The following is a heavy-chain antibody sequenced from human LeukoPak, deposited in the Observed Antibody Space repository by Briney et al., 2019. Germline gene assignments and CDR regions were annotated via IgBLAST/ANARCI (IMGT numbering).Heavy chain of an antibody. J-gene: IGHJ5*02. D-gene: IGHD3-3*01. Sequence: PGGSLRLSCAASGFTFSSYGMHWVRQAPGKGLEWVAVISYDGSNKYYADSVKGRFTISRDNSKNTLYLQMNSLRAEDTAVYYCAKGGLTIFGVVANWSDPWGQGTLVTVSS. CDR2: ISYDGSNK. CDR3: AKGGLTIFGVVANWSDP. CDR1: GFTFSSYG. V-gene: IGHV3-30*18.